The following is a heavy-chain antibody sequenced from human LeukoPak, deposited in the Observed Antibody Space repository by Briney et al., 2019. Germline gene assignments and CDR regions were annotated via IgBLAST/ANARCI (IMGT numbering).Heavy chain of an antibody. J-gene: IGHJ6*02. CDR3: AKDPTMVRCQRGGYYGMDV. D-gene: IGHD3-10*01. Sequence: HPGGPLRLSCAASGFTFSSYAMSWVRQAPGKGLEWVSAISGSGGSTYYADSVKGRFTISRDNSKNTLYLQMNSLRAEDTAVYYCAKDPTMVRCQRGGYYGMDVWGQGTTVTVSS. V-gene: IGHV3-23*01. CDR2: ISGSGGST. CDR1: GFTFSSYA.